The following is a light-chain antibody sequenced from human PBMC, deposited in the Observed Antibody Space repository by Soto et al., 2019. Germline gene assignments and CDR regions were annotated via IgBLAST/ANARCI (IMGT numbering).Light chain of an antibody. CDR2: KAS. V-gene: IGKV1-5*03. CDR1: QSISSW. CDR3: QHYNSYPWT. Sequence: DIQMTQSPSAMSASVGDRVTITCRASQSISSWLAWYQQKPGKAPKLLISKASSLESGVPSRFSGSGSGTEFTLTISSLQPDDFATYYCQHYNSYPWTLGQGTKVEIK. J-gene: IGKJ1*01.